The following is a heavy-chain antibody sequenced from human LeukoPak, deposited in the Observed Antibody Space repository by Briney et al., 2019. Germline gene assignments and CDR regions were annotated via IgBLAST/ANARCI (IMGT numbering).Heavy chain of an antibody. V-gene: IGHV1-8*01. J-gene: IGHJ6*02. CDR2: MNPNSGNT. CDR3: ARGPGTLSFYYYYGMDV. Sequence: ASVKVSCKASGYTFTRYDINWVRQATGQGLEWMGWMNPNSGNTGYAQKFQGRVTMTRNTSISTAYMELSSLRSEDTAVYYCARGPGTLSFYYYYGMDVWGQGTTVTVSS. D-gene: IGHD3-16*02. CDR1: GYTFTRYD.